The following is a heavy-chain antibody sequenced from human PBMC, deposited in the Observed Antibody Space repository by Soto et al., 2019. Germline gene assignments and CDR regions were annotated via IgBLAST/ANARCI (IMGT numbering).Heavy chain of an antibody. CDR3: ARGSVTTVTPFYDY. J-gene: IGHJ4*02. CDR2: INHSGST. D-gene: IGHD4-17*01. CDR1: GGSFSGYY. V-gene: IGHV4-34*01. Sequence: QVQLQQWGAGLLKPSETLSLTCAVYGGSFSGYYWSWIRQPPGKGLEWIGEINHSGSTNYNPSLKSRVTISVDTSKNQFALKLSSVTAADTAVYYCARGSVTTVTPFYDYWGQGTLVTVSS.